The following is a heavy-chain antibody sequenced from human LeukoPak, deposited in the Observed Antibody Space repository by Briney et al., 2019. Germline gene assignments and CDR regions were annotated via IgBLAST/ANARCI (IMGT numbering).Heavy chain of an antibody. D-gene: IGHD2-15*01. CDR2: IYPGDSDT. CDR3: ARISCSGGSCYPNDAFDI. J-gene: IGHJ3*02. CDR1: GYSFTSYW. Sequence: GESLKISCKGSGYSFTSYWIGWVRQMPGKGLEWMGIIYPGDSDTRYSPSFQGQVTISADKSISTAYLQWSSLKASDTAMYYCARISCSGGSCYPNDAFDIWGQGAMVTVSS. V-gene: IGHV5-51*01.